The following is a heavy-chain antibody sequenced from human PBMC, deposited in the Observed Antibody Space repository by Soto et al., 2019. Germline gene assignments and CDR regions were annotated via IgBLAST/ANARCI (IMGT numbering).Heavy chain of an antibody. J-gene: IGHJ5*02. CDR3: ARVVPGADAWFGL. D-gene: IGHD2-2*01. Sequence: ASVKVSCKTSGYTFSNYGITWVRQAPGQPLEWLGWISLYSDGTNYAQKFQGRVSMTTDTSTNTAYMELRSLRSDDTAVYYCARVVPGADAWFGLWGQGDLVTVSS. V-gene: IGHV1-18*01. CDR1: GYTFSNYG. CDR2: ISLYSDGT.